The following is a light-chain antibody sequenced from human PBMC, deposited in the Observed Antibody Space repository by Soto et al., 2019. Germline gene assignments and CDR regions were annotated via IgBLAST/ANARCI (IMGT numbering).Light chain of an antibody. J-gene: IGKJ1*01. Sequence: EIVLTQSPATLSLSPGERATLSCRASQSVSNNYLACYQRKPGQAPRLLIYGASNRATGIPDRCSGSGSGTDFTLTISRLEPEDFVVYYCQQYGSSGTFGQGTKVDIK. V-gene: IGKV3-20*01. CDR3: QQYGSSGT. CDR2: GAS. CDR1: QSVSNNY.